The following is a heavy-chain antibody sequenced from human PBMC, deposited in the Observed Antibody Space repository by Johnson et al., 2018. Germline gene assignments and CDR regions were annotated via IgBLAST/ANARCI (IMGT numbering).Heavy chain of an antibody. CDR2: ISSSSSYI. J-gene: IGHJ5*02. CDR3: ARPDSSSWRTEGWFDP. Sequence: VQLVQSGGGLVKPGGSLRLPCAASGFTFSSYSMNWVRQAPGKGLEWVSSISSSSSYIYYAESVKGRCTISRDNAKNSLNLQQNSLRAEDTALYYCARPDSSSWRTEGWFDPWGQGTLVTVSS. D-gene: IGHD6-13*01. V-gene: IGHV3-21*01. CDR1: GFTFSSYS.